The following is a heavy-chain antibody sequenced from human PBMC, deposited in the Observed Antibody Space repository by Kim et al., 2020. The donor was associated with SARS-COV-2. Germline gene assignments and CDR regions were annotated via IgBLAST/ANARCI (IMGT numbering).Heavy chain of an antibody. J-gene: IGHJ5*02. CDR3: ARDARYNWNYWFDP. CDR1: GFTFSDYY. CDR2: ISSSGSTI. D-gene: IGHD1-7*01. Sequence: GGSLRLSCAASGFTFSDYYMSWIRQAPGKGLEWVSYISSSGSTIYYADSVKGRFTISRDNAKNSLYLQMNSLRAEDTAVYYCARDARYNWNYWFDPWGQGTLVTVSS. V-gene: IGHV3-11*01.